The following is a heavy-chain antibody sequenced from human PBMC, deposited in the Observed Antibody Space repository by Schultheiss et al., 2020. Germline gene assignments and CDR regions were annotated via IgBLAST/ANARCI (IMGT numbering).Heavy chain of an antibody. CDR2: INPSGGST. Sequence: ASVKVSCKASGYTFTSYDINWVRQATGQGLEWMGIINPSGGSTSYAQKFQGRVTMTRDTSTSTVYMELSSLRSEDTAVYYCAREGPHGMDVWGKGTTVTVAS. J-gene: IGHJ6*04. V-gene: IGHV1-46*01. CDR3: AREGPHGMDV. CDR1: GYTFTSYD.